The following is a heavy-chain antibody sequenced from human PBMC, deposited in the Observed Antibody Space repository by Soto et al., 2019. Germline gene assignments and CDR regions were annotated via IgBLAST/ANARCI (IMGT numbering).Heavy chain of an antibody. CDR3: ARGITIFGVVPG. Sequence: QVQLVQSGAEVKKPGASVKVSCKASGYTFTSYDINWVRQATGQGLEWMGWMNANSGNTGYAQKFQGRVTMTRNTSTSTAYMELSSLRSEDTAVYYCARGITIFGVVPGWGQGTLVTVSS. CDR2: MNANSGNT. V-gene: IGHV1-8*01. CDR1: GYTFTSYD. D-gene: IGHD3-3*01. J-gene: IGHJ4*02.